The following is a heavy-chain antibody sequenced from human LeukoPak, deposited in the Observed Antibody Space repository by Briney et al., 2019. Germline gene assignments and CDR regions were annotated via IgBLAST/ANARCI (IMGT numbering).Heavy chain of an antibody. CDR1: GFTVSSNY. J-gene: IGHJ4*02. CDR2: IYSGGST. V-gene: IGHV3-66*01. CDR3: SRVNPEAEGFDY. D-gene: IGHD6-13*01. Sequence: GGSLRLSCAASGFTVSSNYMSWVRQAPGKGLEWVSVIYSGGSTYYADSVKGRFTISRENSKNSLYLQMNSLRAVDTAVYYCSRVNPEAEGFDYWGQGTLVTVSS.